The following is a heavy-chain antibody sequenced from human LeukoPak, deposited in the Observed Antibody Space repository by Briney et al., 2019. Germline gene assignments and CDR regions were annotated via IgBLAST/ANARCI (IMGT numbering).Heavy chain of an antibody. J-gene: IGHJ4*02. CDR3: ARDTEWEKNPDYFDY. V-gene: IGHV1-18*01. D-gene: IGHD1-26*01. CDR1: GYTFTSYG. CDR2: ISAKNGNT. Sequence: ASVKVSCKASGYTFTSYGISWVRQAPGQGLEWMGWISAKNGNTNYAQKVQGRVTMTTDTSTSTAYMELRSLRSDDTAVYYCARDTEWEKNPDYFDYWAREPWSPSPQ.